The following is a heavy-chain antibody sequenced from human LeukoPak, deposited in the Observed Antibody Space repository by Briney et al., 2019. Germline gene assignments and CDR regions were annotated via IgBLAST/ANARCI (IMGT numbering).Heavy chain of an antibody. V-gene: IGHV3-11*01. D-gene: IGHD2-2*01. Sequence: GGSLRLSCAASGFTFSDYYMSWIRQAPGKGLEWVSYISSSGSKIYYADSVKGRFTISRDNAKNSLYLQMNSLRAEDTAVYYCASPGGFVVVPAATGWFDPWGQGTLVTVSS. J-gene: IGHJ5*02. CDR3: ASPGGFVVVPAATGWFDP. CDR2: ISSSGSKI. CDR1: GFTFSDYY.